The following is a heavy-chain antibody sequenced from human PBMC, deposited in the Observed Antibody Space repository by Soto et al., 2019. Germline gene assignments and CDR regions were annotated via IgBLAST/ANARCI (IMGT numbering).Heavy chain of an antibody. Sequence: PGGSLRLSCAASGFTFSSYAMHWVRQAPGKGLEWVAVISYDGSNKYYADSVKGRFTISRDNSKNTLYLQMNSLRAEDTAVYYCARDQGSSSWLDYWGQGTLVTVSS. CDR1: GFTFSSYA. CDR2: ISYDGSNK. CDR3: ARDQGSSSWLDY. J-gene: IGHJ4*02. V-gene: IGHV3-30-3*01. D-gene: IGHD6-13*01.